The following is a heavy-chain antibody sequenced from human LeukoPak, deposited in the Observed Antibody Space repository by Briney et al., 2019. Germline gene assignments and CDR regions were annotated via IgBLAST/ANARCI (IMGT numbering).Heavy chain of an antibody. CDR1: GFIFSSYA. V-gene: IGHV3-30*04. CDR3: ARDRPYYDSSGQFDY. J-gene: IGHJ4*02. D-gene: IGHD3-22*01. CDR2: ISSDGSNK. Sequence: GGSLRLSCAASGFIFSSYAMSWVRQAPGKGLEWVAVISSDGSNKYYADSVKGRFTISRDNAKNSLYLQMSSLRAEDTAVYYCARDRPYYDSSGQFDYWGQGTLVTVSS.